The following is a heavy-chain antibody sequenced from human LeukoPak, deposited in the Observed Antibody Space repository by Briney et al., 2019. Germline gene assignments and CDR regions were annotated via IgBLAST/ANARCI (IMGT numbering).Heavy chain of an antibody. Sequence: TSETLSLTCTVSGGSISSYYWSWIRQPPGKGLEWIGYIYYSGSTNYNPSLKSRVTISVDMSKNQFSLKLSSVTAADTAVHYCARRTGYYDGFDYWGQGTLVTVSS. CDR2: IYYSGST. D-gene: IGHD3/OR15-3a*01. J-gene: IGHJ4*02. CDR3: ARRTGYYDGFDY. V-gene: IGHV4-59*01. CDR1: GGSISSYY.